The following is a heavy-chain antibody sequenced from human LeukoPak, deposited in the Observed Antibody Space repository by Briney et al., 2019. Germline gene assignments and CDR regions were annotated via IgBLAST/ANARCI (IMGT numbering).Heavy chain of an antibody. CDR2: IYHSGST. CDR3: ARRIVGQSRRPFDY. V-gene: IGHV4-38-2*02. CDR1: GYSISSGYY. Sequence: PSETLSLTCTVSGYSISSGYYWGWIRQPPGKGLEWIGSIYHSGSTNYNPSLKSRVTISVDTSKNQFSLKLSSVTAADTAVYYCARRIVGQSRRPFDYWGQGTLVTVSS. J-gene: IGHJ4*02. D-gene: IGHD1-26*01.